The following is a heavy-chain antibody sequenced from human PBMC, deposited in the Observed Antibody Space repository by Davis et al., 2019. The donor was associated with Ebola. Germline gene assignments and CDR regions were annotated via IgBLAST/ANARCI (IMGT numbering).Heavy chain of an antibody. J-gene: IGHJ3*02. V-gene: IGHV4-34*01. CDR1: GGSLSGYS. CDR3: ARPWYSGTYYDAYDI. CDR2: INHSGST. D-gene: IGHD1-26*01. Sequence: MPSETLSLTCGVYGGSLSGYSWNWIRLPPGKGLEWIEEINHSGSTNYNPSLKSRVTMSIDTSKNQFSLKLSSVTAADTAVYYCARPWYSGTYYDAYDIWGQGTMVAVSS.